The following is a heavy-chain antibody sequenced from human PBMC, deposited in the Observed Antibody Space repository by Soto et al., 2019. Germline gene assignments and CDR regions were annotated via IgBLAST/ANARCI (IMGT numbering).Heavy chain of an antibody. CDR3: TTDDYYYYYGMDV. Sequence: GGSLRLSCAASGSTFSNSWMNWVRQAPGKGLEWVGRIKSKTDGGTTDYAAPVKGRFTISRDDSKNTLYLQMNSLKTEDTAAYYCTTDDYYYYYGMDVWGQGTTVTVSS. J-gene: IGHJ6*02. V-gene: IGHV3-15*07. CDR1: GSTFSNSW. CDR2: IKSKTDGGTT.